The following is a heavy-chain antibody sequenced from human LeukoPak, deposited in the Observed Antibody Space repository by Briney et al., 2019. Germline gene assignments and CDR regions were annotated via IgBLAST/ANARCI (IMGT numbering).Heavy chain of an antibody. J-gene: IGHJ4*02. CDR3: AREWASGYCSSTSCPDY. CDR1: GGTFGSYA. V-gene: IGHV1-69*13. D-gene: IGHD2-2*01. CDR2: IIPIFGTA. Sequence: SVKVSCKASGGTFGSYAISWVRQTPGQGLEWMGGIIPIFGTANYAQKFQGRVTITADESTSTAYMELSSLRSEDTAVYYCAREWASGYCSSTSCPDYWGQGTLVTVSS.